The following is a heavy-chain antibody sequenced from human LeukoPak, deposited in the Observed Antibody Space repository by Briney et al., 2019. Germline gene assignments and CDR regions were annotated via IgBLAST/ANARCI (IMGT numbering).Heavy chain of an antibody. CDR3: AIGSGGRFYY. Sequence: SETLSLTCSVYGGSFSGYFWSWIRQPPGKGLEWIGELNSSENNNYNPSLKSRVTISVESSNNPFFLRLSSVTAADTAVYYWAIGSGGRFYYWGQGTLVTVSS. J-gene: IGHJ4*02. CDR2: LNSSENN. D-gene: IGHD6-25*01. V-gene: IGHV4-34*01. CDR1: GGSFSGYF.